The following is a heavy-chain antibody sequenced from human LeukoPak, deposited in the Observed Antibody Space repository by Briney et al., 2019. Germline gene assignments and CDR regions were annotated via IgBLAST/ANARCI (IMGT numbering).Heavy chain of an antibody. D-gene: IGHD4-17*01. CDR2: IYYSGST. CDR3: ASFRSGYGDYGNWFDP. Sequence: SETLSLTCTVSGGSISSGGYHWSWIRQHPGKGLEWIGYIYYSGSTYYNPSLKSRVTISVDTSKNQFSLKLSSVTAADTAVYYCASFRSGYGDYGNWFDPWGQGTLVTVSS. J-gene: IGHJ5*02. CDR1: GGSISSGGYH. V-gene: IGHV4-31*03.